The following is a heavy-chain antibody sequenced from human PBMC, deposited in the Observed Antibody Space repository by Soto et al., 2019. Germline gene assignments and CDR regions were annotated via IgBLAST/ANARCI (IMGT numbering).Heavy chain of an antibody. Sequence: SETLSLTCTVSGGSISSSSYYWGWIRQPPGKGLEWIGCIYYSGSTYYNPSLKSRVTISVDTSKNQFSLKLSSVTAADTAVYYCARTDQYSGGWFDPWGQGTLVTVSS. CDR2: IYYSGST. D-gene: IGHD1-26*01. J-gene: IGHJ5*02. CDR1: GGSISSSSYY. V-gene: IGHV4-39*01. CDR3: ARTDQYSGGWFDP.